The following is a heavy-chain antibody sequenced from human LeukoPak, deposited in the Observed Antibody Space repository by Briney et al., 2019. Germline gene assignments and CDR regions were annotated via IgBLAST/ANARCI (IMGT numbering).Heavy chain of an antibody. J-gene: IGHJ4*02. CDR1: GFTVSSNY. D-gene: IGHD2-15*01. V-gene: IGHV3-53*01. CDR3: AREGSGQGYHFDY. CDR2: IYSGGST. Sequence: GGSLRLSCAASGFTVSSNYMSWVRQAPGKGLEWVSVIYSGGSTYYADSVKGRFTISRDNSKNRLYLQMNSLRAEDTAVYYCAREGSGQGYHFDYWGQGTLVTVSS.